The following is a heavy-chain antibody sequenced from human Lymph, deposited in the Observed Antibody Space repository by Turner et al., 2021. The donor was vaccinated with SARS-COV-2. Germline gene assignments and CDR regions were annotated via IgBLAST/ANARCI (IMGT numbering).Heavy chain of an antibody. CDR1: GFTFGTHS. J-gene: IGHJ4*02. CDR2: ISSSSSYI. CDR3: ARDIPTTADYFDY. Sequence: EVQLVESGGGLAQPGGSLRLSCAASGFTFGTHSMNWVRQDPGKGLEWISSISSSSSYIYYADSVKGRFTISRDDAKNSLYLQMNSLRAEDTAVYYCARDIPTTADYFDYWGQGTLVTVSS. V-gene: IGHV3-21*01. D-gene: IGHD4-17*01.